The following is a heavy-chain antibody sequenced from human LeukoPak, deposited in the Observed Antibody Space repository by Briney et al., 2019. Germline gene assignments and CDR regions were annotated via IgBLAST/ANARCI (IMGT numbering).Heavy chain of an antibody. CDR2: IYYDGRDK. CDR3: AKSQGSFVTTVTTMNNYYYGMDV. Sequence: GGSLRLSCPASGFSFSSYAMHWVRQAPGKGLEWVAYIYYDGRDKDYADSVKGRFTISRDNSKNTLYLQMNSLRAEDTAVYYCAKSQGSFVTTVTTMNNYYYGMDVWGQGTTVTVSS. V-gene: IGHV3-30*02. D-gene: IGHD4-17*01. J-gene: IGHJ6*02. CDR1: GFSFSSYA.